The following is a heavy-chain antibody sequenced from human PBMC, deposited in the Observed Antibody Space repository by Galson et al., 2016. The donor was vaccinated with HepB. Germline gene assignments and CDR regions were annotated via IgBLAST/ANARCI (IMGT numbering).Heavy chain of an antibody. Sequence: PALVKPTQTLTLTCTFSGFSLSTPGVGVGWVRQPPGKALEWLANIYWDNGKRYNPSLRSRITLNKDTSKNEVVLTLANMDPADTATYFCAHSRPDVLRFKWFDPWGQGTLVTVSS. CDR2: IYWDNGK. D-gene: IGHD3-3*01. V-gene: IGHV2-5*02. CDR1: GFSLSTPGVG. CDR3: AHSRPDVLRFKWFDP. J-gene: IGHJ5*02.